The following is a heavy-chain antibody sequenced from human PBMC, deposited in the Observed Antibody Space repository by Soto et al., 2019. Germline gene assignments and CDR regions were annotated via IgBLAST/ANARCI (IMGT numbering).Heavy chain of an antibody. CDR1: GGSINSGGYC. J-gene: IGHJ4*02. V-gene: IGHV4-31*03. CDR3: ARLFNNYDSSGYAAYYLGH. CDR2: IYYSGSA. D-gene: IGHD3-22*01. Sequence: QVQLQESGPGLVKPSQTLSLTCTVSGGSINSGGYCWSWIRQHPGKRLEWIGYIYYSGSAKYNPSRMGRVTVSVDTSTNQFSVKLSSVTAADTAVYCWARLFNNYDSSGYAAYYLGHWCQGALVTVSS.